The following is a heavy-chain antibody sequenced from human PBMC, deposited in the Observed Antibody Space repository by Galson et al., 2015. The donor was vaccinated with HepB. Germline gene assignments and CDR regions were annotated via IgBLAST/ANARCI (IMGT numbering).Heavy chain of an antibody. Sequence: SVKVSCKASGGTFSSYAISWVRQAPGQGLEWMGGIIPIFGTANYAQKFQGRVTITADESTSTAYMELSSLRSEDTAVYYCASRYCSGGSCYSLELSYWYFDLWGRGTLVTVSS. CDR1: GGTFSSYA. CDR2: IIPIFGTA. CDR3: ASRYCSGGSCYSLELSYWYFDL. J-gene: IGHJ2*01. V-gene: IGHV1-69*13. D-gene: IGHD2-15*01.